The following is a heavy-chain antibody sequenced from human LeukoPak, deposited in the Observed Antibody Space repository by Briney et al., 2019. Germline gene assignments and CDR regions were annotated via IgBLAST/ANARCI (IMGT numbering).Heavy chain of an antibody. Sequence: GGSLRLSCAASGFTFSSYGMHWVRQAPGKGLEWVAVIWYDGSNKYYADSVKGRFTISRDNSKNTLYPQMNSLRAEDTAVYYCAKYSSSSNYYYGMDVWGQGTTVTVSS. CDR3: AKYSSSSNYYYGMDV. V-gene: IGHV3-33*06. CDR1: GFTFSSYG. CDR2: IWYDGSNK. D-gene: IGHD6-13*01. J-gene: IGHJ6*02.